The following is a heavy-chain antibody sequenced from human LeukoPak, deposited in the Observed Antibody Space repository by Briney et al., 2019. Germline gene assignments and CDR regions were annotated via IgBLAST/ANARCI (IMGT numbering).Heavy chain of an antibody. Sequence: PGGSLRLSCEASGFTFSDYYMSWIRQAPGKGLEWVSYISSSGSTIYYADSVKGRFTISRDNAKNSMYLQMNSLRVEDTAVYYCGRVGGRSKAAKGDAFDIWGQGTMVTVSS. V-gene: IGHV3-11*04. CDR2: ISSSGSTI. D-gene: IGHD6-6*01. CDR3: GRVGGRSKAAKGDAFDI. J-gene: IGHJ3*02. CDR1: GFTFSDYY.